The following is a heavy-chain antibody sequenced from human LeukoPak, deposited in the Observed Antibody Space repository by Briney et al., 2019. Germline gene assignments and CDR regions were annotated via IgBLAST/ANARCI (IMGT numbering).Heavy chain of an antibody. D-gene: IGHD3-10*01. CDR1: GFTFSSYS. Sequence: GGSLRLSCAASGFTFSSYSMNWVRQAPGKGLEWVSYISSSGSTIYYADSVKGRFTISRDNSKSTLYLQMNSLRAEDTAIYYCAKDHSWYSGSGPSYDYWGQGTLVTVSS. V-gene: IGHV3-48*01. CDR3: AKDHSWYSGSGPSYDY. CDR2: ISSSGSTI. J-gene: IGHJ4*02.